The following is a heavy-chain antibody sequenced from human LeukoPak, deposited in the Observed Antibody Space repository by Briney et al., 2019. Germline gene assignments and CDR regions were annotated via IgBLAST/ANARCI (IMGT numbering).Heavy chain of an antibody. J-gene: IGHJ4*02. Sequence: SETLSLTCTVSSGSISSSSYYWGWIRQPPGKGLEWIGSIYYSGSTYYNPSLKSRVTISVDTSKNQFSLKLSSVTAADAAVYYCAASGSYYRGSDFDYWGQGTLVTVSS. CDR2: IYYSGST. V-gene: IGHV4-39*07. CDR1: SGSISSSSYY. D-gene: IGHD1-26*01. CDR3: AASGSYYRGSDFDY.